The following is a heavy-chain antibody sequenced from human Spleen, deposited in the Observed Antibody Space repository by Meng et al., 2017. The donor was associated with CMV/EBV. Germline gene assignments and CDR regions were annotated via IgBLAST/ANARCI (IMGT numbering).Heavy chain of an antibody. CDR3: ARVYYDILSDYGMDV. CDR2: IYSGGSST. J-gene: IGHJ6*02. Sequence: GGSLRLSCAASGFTFSSYAMSWVRQAPGKGLEWVSVIYSGGSSTYYADSVKGRFTISRDNSKNTLYLQMNSLRAEDTAVYYCARVYYDILSDYGMDVWGQGTTVTVSS. V-gene: IGHV3-23*03. D-gene: IGHD3-9*01. CDR1: GFTFSSYA.